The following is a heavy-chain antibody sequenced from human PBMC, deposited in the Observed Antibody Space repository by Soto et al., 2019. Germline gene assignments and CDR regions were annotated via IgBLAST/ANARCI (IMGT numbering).Heavy chain of an antibody. CDR2: ISTSATTI. D-gene: IGHD5-18*01. J-gene: IGHJ4*02. V-gene: IGHV3-48*01. CDR3: ATYYTAVAYFEN. Sequence: EVQLVESGGGLVKPGGSLRLSCAASGFAFSSYSMNWFRQAPGKGLAWISYISTSATTIYYADSVRGRFTVSRDNGKNSLYLQMTSLRSEDTAIYFCATYYTAVAYFENWGQGTLVTVSS. CDR1: GFAFSSYS.